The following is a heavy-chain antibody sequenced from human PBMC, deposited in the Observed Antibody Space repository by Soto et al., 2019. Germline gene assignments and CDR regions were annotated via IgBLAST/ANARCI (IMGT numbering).Heavy chain of an antibody. J-gene: IGHJ4*02. CDR2: GSADGGKT. D-gene: IGHD1-1*01. V-gene: IGHV3-30*18. CDR3: VKEDAIQDNWYFHF. CDR1: GFIFSNYG. Sequence: QVQLVESGGGVVQPGRSLRLSCAASGFIFSNYGMHWVRQAPVKGLEWVAIGSADGGKTYYADSVKGRFTVSRDNSKNTLYLQLNSLTGDDTAVFYCVKEDAIQDNWYFHFWGQGAAVTVSS.